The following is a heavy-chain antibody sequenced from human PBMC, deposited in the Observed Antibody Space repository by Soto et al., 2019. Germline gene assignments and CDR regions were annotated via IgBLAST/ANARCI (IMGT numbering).Heavy chain of an antibody. D-gene: IGHD6-6*01. J-gene: IGHJ4*02. CDR3: ARALDRQLVPFDY. CDR2: IYYSGST. V-gene: IGHV4-30-4*01. CDR1: GGSISSGDYY. Sequence: SETLSLTCTVPGGSISSGDYYWSWIRQPPGKGLEWIGYIYYSGSTYYNPSLKSRVTISVDTSKNQFSLKLSSVTAADTAVYYCARALDRQLVPFDYWGQGTLVTVSS.